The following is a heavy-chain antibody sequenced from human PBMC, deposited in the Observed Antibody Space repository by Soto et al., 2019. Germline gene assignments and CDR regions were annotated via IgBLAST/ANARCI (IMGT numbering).Heavy chain of an antibody. CDR2: ISSYNGNT. D-gene: IGHD2-2*01. CDR3: ARCSTPSCSNYLPY. CDR1: GHSFTNYG. J-gene: IGHJ4*02. V-gene: IGHV1-18*01. Sequence: QVQLVQSGAEVKKPGASVKVSCKTSGHSFTNYGFTWVRQAPGQGLEWMGQISSYNGNTNYAQKLQGRVTMTTEPSSSTGYMELRSMRSDDTAVYYCARCSTPSCSNYLPYWCQGALVTVS.